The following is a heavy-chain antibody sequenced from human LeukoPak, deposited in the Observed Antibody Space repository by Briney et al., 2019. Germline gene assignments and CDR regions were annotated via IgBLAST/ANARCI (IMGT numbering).Heavy chain of an antibody. CDR1: GGSISSGGYS. J-gene: IGHJ4*02. D-gene: IGHD3-22*01. CDR3: ARGGYYYDSSGYRIWYYFDY. V-gene: IGHV4-30-2*01. Sequence: SETLSLTCAVSGGSISSGGYSWSWIRQPPGKGLEWIGYIYHSGSTYYNPSLKSRVTISVDRPKNQFSLKLSSVTAADTAVYYCARGGYYYDSSGYRIWYYFDYWGQGTLVTVSS. CDR2: IYHSGST.